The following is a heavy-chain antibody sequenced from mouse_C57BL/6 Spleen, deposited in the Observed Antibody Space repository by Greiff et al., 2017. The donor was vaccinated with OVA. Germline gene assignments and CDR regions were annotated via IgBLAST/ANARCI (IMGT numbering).Heavy chain of an antibody. Sequence: EVKLVESGGGLVKPGGSLKLSCAASGFTFSSYAMSWVRQTPEKRLEWVATISDGGSYTYYPNNVKGRFTISRDNAKNNLYLQMSHLKSEDTAMYYCARERSYGPFAYWGQGTLVTVSA. CDR1: GFTFSSYA. V-gene: IGHV5-4*01. CDR3: ARERSYGPFAY. D-gene: IGHD1-1*01. CDR2: ISDGGSYT. J-gene: IGHJ3*01.